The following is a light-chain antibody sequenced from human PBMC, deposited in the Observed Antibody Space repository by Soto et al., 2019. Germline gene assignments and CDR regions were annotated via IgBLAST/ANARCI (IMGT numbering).Light chain of an antibody. CDR2: GAS. Sequence: EILLTQSPGILSLSPGVRATLSCRASQSVVSGYLAWYQRQPGQAPRLLIYGASPRATLIPDRFSKSGSGTDITLNISRLEPDKFAVYYCQQKSISPTFDQSTRLE. V-gene: IGKV3-20*01. CDR1: QSVVSGY. J-gene: IGKJ5*01. CDR3: QQKSISPT.